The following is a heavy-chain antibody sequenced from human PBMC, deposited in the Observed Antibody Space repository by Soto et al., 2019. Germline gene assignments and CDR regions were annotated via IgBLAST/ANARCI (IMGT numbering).Heavy chain of an antibody. V-gene: IGHV1-2*04. D-gene: IGHD3-10*01. CDR2: INPNSGGT. Sequence: GASAKVPCKASAHTFTSYGVSWVRQAPGQGLEWMGWINPNSGGTNYAQKFQGWVTMTRDMSMSTAYMELSRVRSDDTAVYYCAMSRGAGFYGMDVWGQGTTVTVSS. CDR1: AHTFTSYG. CDR3: AMSRGAGFYGMDV. J-gene: IGHJ6*02.